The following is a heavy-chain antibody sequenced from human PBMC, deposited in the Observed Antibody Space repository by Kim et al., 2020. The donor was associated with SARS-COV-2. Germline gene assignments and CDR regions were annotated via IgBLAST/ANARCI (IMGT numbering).Heavy chain of an antibody. D-gene: IGHD6-19*01. V-gene: IGHV3-21*01. Sequence: GGSLRLSCAASGFTFSSYSMNWVRQAPGKGLEWVSSISSSSSYIYYADSVKGRFTISRDNAKNSLYLQMNSLRAEDTAVYYCARAYSSGWAYFDYWVQGTLVTVSS. CDR1: GFTFSSYS. J-gene: IGHJ4*02. CDR3: ARAYSSGWAYFDY. CDR2: ISSSSSYI.